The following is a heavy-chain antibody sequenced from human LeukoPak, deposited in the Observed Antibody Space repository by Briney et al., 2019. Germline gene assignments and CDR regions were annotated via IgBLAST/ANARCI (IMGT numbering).Heavy chain of an antibody. Sequence: SETLSLTCTVSGGSISSGGYYWSWIRQHPGTGLEWIGYIYYSGSTYYNPSLKSRVTISADTSKNQFSLKLSSVTAADTAVHYSARDRNQAAFDYWGQGTLVTVSS. CDR1: GGSISSGGYY. V-gene: IGHV4-31*03. D-gene: IGHD1-14*01. CDR3: ARDRNQAAFDY. J-gene: IGHJ4*02. CDR2: IYYSGST.